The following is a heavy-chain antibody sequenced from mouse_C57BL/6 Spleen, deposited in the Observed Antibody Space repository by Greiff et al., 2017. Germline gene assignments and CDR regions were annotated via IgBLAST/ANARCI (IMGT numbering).Heavy chain of an antibody. CDR1: GYAFTNYL. Sequence: QVQLQQSGAELVRPGTSVKVSCKASGYAFTNYLIEWVKQRPGQGLEWIGVINPGSGGTNYNEKFKGKATLTADKSSSTAYMQLSSLTSEDSAVYFCARYSNYGYYFDYWGQGTTLIVSS. CDR3: ARYSNYGYYFDY. D-gene: IGHD2-5*01. V-gene: IGHV1-54*01. CDR2: INPGSGGT. J-gene: IGHJ2*01.